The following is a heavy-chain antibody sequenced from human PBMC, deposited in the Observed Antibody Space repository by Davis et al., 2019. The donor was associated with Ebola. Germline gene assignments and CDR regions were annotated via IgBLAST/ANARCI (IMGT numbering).Heavy chain of an antibody. D-gene: IGHD1-7*01. Sequence: EGSLRLSCAASGFTFSSYSMNWVRQAPGKGLEWVSSISSSSSYIYYADSVKGRFTISRDNAKNSLYLQMNSLRDEDTGVYFCARDNYISAFYYYYFMDVWGQGTTVTVSS. V-gene: IGHV3-21*01. CDR3: ARDNYISAFYYYYFMDV. J-gene: IGHJ6*02. CDR2: ISSSSSYI. CDR1: GFTFSSYS.